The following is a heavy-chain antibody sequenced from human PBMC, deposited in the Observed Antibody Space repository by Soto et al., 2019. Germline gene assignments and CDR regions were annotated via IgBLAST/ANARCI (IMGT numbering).Heavy chain of an antibody. Sequence: ASGKVSCKAAWGNLVAYVVHCVRKEHGRRLEXMGXXNXXSXXXXXSXXXQGRVTFTRDTSADIAYMYLSSLTPEDAAMYYCAGEVIVDWLGLAVWGQGTTVPVSS. D-gene: IGHD2-8*02. J-gene: IGHJ6*02. CDR1: WGNLVAYV. CDR3: AGEVIVDWLGLAV. V-gene: IGHV1-3*01. CDR2: XNXXSXXX.